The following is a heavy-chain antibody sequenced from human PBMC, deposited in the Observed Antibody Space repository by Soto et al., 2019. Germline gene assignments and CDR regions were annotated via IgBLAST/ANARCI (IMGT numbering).Heavy chain of an antibody. V-gene: IGHV1-24*01. CDR3: ARELTYYYDSSGYIFDY. J-gene: IGHJ4*02. Sequence: ASVKVSCKVSGYTLTELSMHWVRQAPGKGLEWMGGFDPEDGGTNYAQKFQGWVTMTGDTSIGTAYMELSSLRSEDTAVYYCARELTYYYDSSGYIFDYWGQGTLVTVSS. CDR1: GYTLTELS. CDR2: FDPEDGGT. D-gene: IGHD3-22*01.